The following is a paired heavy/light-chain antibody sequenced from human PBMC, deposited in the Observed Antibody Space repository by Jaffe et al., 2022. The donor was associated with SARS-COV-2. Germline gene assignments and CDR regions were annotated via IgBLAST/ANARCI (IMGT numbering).Heavy chain of an antibody. Sequence: EVQLVESGGGLVQPGGSLRLSCEASGFTFSSYAMTWVRQAPGKGLEWVSAISDNSGGTYYADSVKGRFTVSRDNSKNTLYLQMNSLRAEDTALYYCAKETGSSAYYPFDYWGQGTLVTVSS. CDR1: GFTFSSYA. D-gene: IGHD3-22*01. J-gene: IGHJ4*02. V-gene: IGHV3-23*04. CDR3: AKETGSSAYYPFDY. CDR2: ISDNSGGT.
Light chain of an antibody. Sequence: EIVLTQSPATLSLSPGERATLSCRASQSIGSHLGWYQQKPGQAPRLLIYDASNRATGIPARFSGSGSGTDFTLTISSLEPEDFAVYYCQQRSVWPLTFGGGTKVEIK. CDR2: DAS. CDR1: QSIGSH. J-gene: IGKJ4*01. V-gene: IGKV3-11*01. CDR3: QQRSVWPLT.